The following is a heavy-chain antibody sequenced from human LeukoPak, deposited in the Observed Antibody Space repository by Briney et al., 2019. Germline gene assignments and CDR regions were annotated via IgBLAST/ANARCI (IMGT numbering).Heavy chain of an antibody. V-gene: IGHV4-59*02. CDR2: ISYSGNT. D-gene: IGHD5-24*01. CDR1: GDSVSSDY. Sequence: PSETLSLTCTVSGDSVSSDYWSWIRQPPGKGLEWIAYISYSGNTNYNPSLKSRVTISVDTSKNQFSLKLSSVTAADTAVYYCARDRDGYAYSFDYWGQGTLVTVSS. CDR3: ARDRDGYAYSFDY. J-gene: IGHJ4*02.